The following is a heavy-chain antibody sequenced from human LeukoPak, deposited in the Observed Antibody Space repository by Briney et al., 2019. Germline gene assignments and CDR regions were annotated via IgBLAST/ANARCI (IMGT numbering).Heavy chain of an antibody. CDR2: ISRSASNI. V-gene: IGHV3-21*01. D-gene: IGHD3-16*01. J-gene: IGHJ4*02. CDR1: GFRFSSYN. Sequence: GGSLRLSCVASGFRFSSYNMNWVRQAPGKGLEWVSSISRSASNIYYADSVKGRFTISRDNAKNSFYLQMNSLRAEDTAVFYCARDPEGFGATYFDYWGQGTLVTVSS. CDR3: ARDPEGFGATYFDY.